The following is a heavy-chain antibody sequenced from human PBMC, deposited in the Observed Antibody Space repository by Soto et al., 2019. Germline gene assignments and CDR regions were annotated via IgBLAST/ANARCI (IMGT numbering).Heavy chain of an antibody. CDR3: AKDIDDFWSGYDDY. J-gene: IGHJ4*02. D-gene: IGHD3-3*01. Sequence: EVQLVESGGGLVQPGRSLRLSCAASGFTFDDYAMHWVRQAPGKGLEWVSGISWNSGSIGYADSVKGRFTISRDNAKNSLYLQMNSLRAEDTALYYCAKDIDDFWSGYDDYWGQGTLVTVSS. V-gene: IGHV3-9*01. CDR1: GFTFDDYA. CDR2: ISWNSGSI.